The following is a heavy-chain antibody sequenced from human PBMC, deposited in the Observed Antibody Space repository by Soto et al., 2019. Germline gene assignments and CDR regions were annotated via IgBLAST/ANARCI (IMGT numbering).Heavy chain of an antibody. Sequence: LRLSCAASGFTFSSYGMHWVRQAPGKGLEWVAVISYDGSNKYYADSVKGRFTISRDNSKNTLYLQMNSLRAEDTAVYYCAKDRIDYYDSSGYYYPGMDVWGQGTTVTVSS. D-gene: IGHD3-22*01. CDR1: GFTFSSYG. V-gene: IGHV3-30*18. CDR2: ISYDGSNK. J-gene: IGHJ6*02. CDR3: AKDRIDYYDSSGYYYPGMDV.